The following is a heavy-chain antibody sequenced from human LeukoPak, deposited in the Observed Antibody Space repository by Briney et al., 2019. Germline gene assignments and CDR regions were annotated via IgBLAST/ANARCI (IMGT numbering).Heavy chain of an antibody. V-gene: IGHV1-3*03. CDR1: GYTFTGYY. D-gene: IGHD1-26*01. CDR2: INAGNGNT. J-gene: IGHJ4*02. CDR3: ARAVVGASCYFDY. Sequence: ASVKVSCKASGYTFTGYYMHWVRQAPGQGLEWMGWINAGNGNTKYSQEFQGRVTITRDTSASTAYMELSSLRSEDMAVYYCARAVVGASCYFDYWGQGTLVTVSS.